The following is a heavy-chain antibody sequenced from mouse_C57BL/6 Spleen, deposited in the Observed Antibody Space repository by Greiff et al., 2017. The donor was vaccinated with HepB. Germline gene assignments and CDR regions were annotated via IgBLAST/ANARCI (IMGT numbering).Heavy chain of an antibody. Sequence: VQLQQSGAELARPGASVKMSCKASGYTFTSYTMNWVKQRPGQGLEWIGYINPSSGYTKYNQKFKDKATLTADKSSSTAYMQLSSLTSEDSAVYYCAREVTARDMDYWGQGTSVTVSS. D-gene: IGHD2-2*01. J-gene: IGHJ4*01. V-gene: IGHV1-4*01. CDR1: GYTFTSYT. CDR3: AREVTARDMDY. CDR2: INPSSGYT.